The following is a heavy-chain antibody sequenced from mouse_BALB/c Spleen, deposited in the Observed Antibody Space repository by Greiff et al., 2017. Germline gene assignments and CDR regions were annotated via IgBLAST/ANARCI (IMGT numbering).Heavy chain of an antibody. CDR1: GFTFSSFG. CDR3: ARGGFAY. Sequence: DVKLVESGGGLVQPGGSRKLSCAASGFTFSSFGMHWVRQAPEKGLEWVAYISSGSSTIYYADTVKGRFTISRDNPKNTLFLQMTSLRSEDTAMYYCARGGFAYWGQGTLVTVSA. J-gene: IGHJ3*01. V-gene: IGHV5-17*02. CDR2: ISSGSSTI.